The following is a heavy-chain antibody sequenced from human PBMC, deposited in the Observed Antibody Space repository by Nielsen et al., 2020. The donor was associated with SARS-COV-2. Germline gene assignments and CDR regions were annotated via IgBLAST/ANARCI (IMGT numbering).Heavy chain of an antibody. CDR3: AHRPATNSWPGAFDI. CDR2: IYWSDDK. J-gene: IGHJ3*02. D-gene: IGHD6-13*01. V-gene: IGHV2-5*01. CDR1: GFSLSTSGVG. Sequence: FGPTLVKPTQTLTLTCTFSGFSLSTSGVGVGWIRQPPGKALEWLALIYWSDDKRYSPFLKSRLTITKDTSKNQVVLTMTNMDPVDTATYYCAHRPATNSWPGAFDIWGQGTMVTVSS.